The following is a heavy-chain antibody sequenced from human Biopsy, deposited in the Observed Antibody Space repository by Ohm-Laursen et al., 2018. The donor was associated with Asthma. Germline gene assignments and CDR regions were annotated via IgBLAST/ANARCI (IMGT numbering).Heavy chain of an antibody. J-gene: IGHJ4*02. CDR1: GFTFSNYG. CDR2: ISFDGSNK. Sequence: SLRLSCSVSGFTFSNYGMHWVRQAPGKGLDWVAVISFDGSNKNYTDSVKGRFTISRDNSRNTLHLQMNSLRAEDTAVYYCAKDVFPGWELRRGPDYWGQGTLVTVSS. V-gene: IGHV3-30*18. CDR3: AKDVFPGWELRRGPDY. D-gene: IGHD1-26*01.